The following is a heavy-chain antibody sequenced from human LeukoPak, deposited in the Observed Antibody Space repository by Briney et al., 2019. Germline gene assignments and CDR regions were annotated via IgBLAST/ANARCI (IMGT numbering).Heavy chain of an antibody. V-gene: IGHV3-23*01. J-gene: IGHJ4*02. Sequence: PGGSLRLPCATSGFTFSSYAMRWVHQAPGKGLEWGSGISGSGGSTWYADSVKGHFTISRDNSKNTLYLQMNSLRAEDTAVYFCAKAYDNSGHILRYSDCWGQGTLVTVSS. D-gene: IGHD3-22*01. CDR3: AKAYDNSGHILRYSDC. CDR2: ISGSGGST. CDR1: GFTFSSYA.